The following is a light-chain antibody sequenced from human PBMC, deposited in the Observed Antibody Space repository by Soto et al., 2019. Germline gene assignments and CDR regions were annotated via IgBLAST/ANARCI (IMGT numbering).Light chain of an antibody. CDR2: EGS. Sequence: QSALTQPASVSGSPGQSITISCTGTSSDVGSYNLVSWYQQHPGKAPKLMIHEGSKRPSGVSNRFSGSKSGNTASLTISGLQAEDEADYYCCSYAGSSPYVVFGGGTKLTVL. J-gene: IGLJ2*01. V-gene: IGLV2-23*01. CDR3: CSYAGSSPYVV. CDR1: SSDVGSYNL.